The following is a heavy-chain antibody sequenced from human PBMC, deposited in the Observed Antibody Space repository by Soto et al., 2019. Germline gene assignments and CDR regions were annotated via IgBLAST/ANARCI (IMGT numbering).Heavy chain of an antibody. V-gene: IGHV3-48*02. Sequence: GGSLRLSCAASGFTFSSYSMNWVRQAPGKGLEWVSYISSSSSTIYYADSVKGRFTISRDNAKNSLYLQMNSLRDEDTAVYYCAAREGIFGVVTFGGPIDYWGQGTLVTVSS. D-gene: IGHD3-3*01. CDR3: AAREGIFGVVTFGGPIDY. J-gene: IGHJ4*02. CDR1: GFTFSSYS. CDR2: ISSSSSTI.